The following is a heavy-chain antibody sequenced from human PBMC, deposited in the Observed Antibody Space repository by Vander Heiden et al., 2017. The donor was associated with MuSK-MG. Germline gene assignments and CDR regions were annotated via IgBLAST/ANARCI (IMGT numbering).Heavy chain of an antibody. J-gene: IGHJ4*02. V-gene: IGHV4-34*01. CDR3: ARGFQQQLDY. D-gene: IGHD6-13*01. Sequence: QVQLQQWGAGLLKPSETLSLTCAVYGGSFSGYYWSWIRQRPGKGLEWIGEINHSGSTNYNPSLKSRVTISVDTSKNQFSLKLSSVTAADTAVYYCARGFQQQLDYWGQGTLVTVFS. CDR1: GGSFSGYY. CDR2: INHSGST.